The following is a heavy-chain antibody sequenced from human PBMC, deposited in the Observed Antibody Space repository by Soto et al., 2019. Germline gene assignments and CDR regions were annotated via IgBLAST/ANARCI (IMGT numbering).Heavy chain of an antibody. CDR2: IIPILGIA. J-gene: IGHJ4*02. CDR3: ARFPNGSGGYKMDDY. CDR1: GGTFSSYT. Sequence: ASVKVSCKASGGTFSSYTISWVRQAPGQGLEWMGRIIPILGIANYAQKFQGRVTITADKSASTAYMELSSLRSEDTAVYYCARFPNGSGGYKMDDYWGQVTLVTVSS. V-gene: IGHV1-69*02. D-gene: IGHD3-10*01.